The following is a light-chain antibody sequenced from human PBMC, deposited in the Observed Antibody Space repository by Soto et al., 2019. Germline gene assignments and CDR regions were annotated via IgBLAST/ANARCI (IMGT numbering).Light chain of an antibody. CDR2: EVS. CDR3: SSYTSSNTWV. J-gene: IGLJ3*02. V-gene: IGLV2-14*01. Sequence: QSALTQPASVSGSPGQSITISCTGTSSDVGGYNYVSCYQQHPGKAPKVMIYEVSNRPSGVSNRFSGSKSGNTASLTISGLHAEDEADYYCSSYTSSNTWVFGGGTKLTVL. CDR1: SSDVGGYNY.